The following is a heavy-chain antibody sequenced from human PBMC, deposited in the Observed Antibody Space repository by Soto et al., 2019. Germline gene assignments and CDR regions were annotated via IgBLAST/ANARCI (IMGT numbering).Heavy chain of an antibody. CDR3: ARDRGPSSGYYPYWFDP. CDR2: IIPIFGTA. J-gene: IGHJ5*02. D-gene: IGHD3-22*01. V-gene: IGHV1-69*12. Sequence: QVQLVQSGAEVKKPGSSVKVSCKASAGTFSSYAISWVRQAPGQGLEWMGEIIPIFGTANYAQKFQGRVTITADECTSTAYMELSSLRSEDTAVYYCARDRGPSSGYYPYWFDPWGQGTLVSVSS. CDR1: AGTFSSYA.